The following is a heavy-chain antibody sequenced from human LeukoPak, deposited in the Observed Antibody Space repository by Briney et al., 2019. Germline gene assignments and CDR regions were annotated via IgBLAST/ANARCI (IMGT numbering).Heavy chain of an antibody. V-gene: IGHV3-23*01. J-gene: IGHJ6*03. CDR2: ISGSGGST. CDR3: AKAMIVVVSYYYYYMDV. D-gene: IGHD3-22*01. CDR1: GFTFSSYG. Sequence: GGSLRLSCAASGFTFSSYGMSWVRQAPGKGLEWVSAISGSGGSTYYADSVKGRFTISRDNSKNTLYLQMNSLRAEDTAVYYCAKAMIVVVSYYYYYMDVWGKGTTVTISS.